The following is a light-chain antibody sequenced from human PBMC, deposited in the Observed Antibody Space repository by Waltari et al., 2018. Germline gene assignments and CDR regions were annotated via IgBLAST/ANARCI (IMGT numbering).Light chain of an antibody. V-gene: IGKV1-33*01. CDR2: DAS. J-gene: IGKJ5*01. CDR3: QQYDNLPSIT. Sequence: DIQMTQSPSSLSASVGDRVTITCQASQDISNHLNWYQQKPGNTPKLLIYDASTLETGVPSRFSGSGSGTDFTFTITSLPPEDIATYYCQQYDNLPSITFGQGTRLDIK. CDR1: QDISNH.